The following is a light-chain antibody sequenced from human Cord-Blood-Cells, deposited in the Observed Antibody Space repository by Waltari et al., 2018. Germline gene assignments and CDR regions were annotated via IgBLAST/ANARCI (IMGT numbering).Light chain of an antibody. CDR2: GAS. CDR3: QQYNNWPRT. Sequence: EIVMTQSPATLSVSPGERATLSCRASQSVSSNLAWYQQKPGQATRLLIYGASTRATGIPARFSGSESWTECTLTLSSLQSEDFAVYYCQQYNNWPRTFGQGTKVEIK. J-gene: IGKJ1*01. CDR1: QSVSSN. V-gene: IGKV3-15*01.